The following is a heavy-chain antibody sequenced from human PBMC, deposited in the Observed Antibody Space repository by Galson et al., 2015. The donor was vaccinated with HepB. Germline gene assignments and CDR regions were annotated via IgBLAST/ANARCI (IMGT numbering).Heavy chain of an antibody. CDR2: ISYDGSNK. D-gene: IGHD3-3*01. V-gene: IGHV3-30-3*01. CDR1: GFTFSSYA. Sequence: SLRLSCAASGFTFSSYAMHWVRQAPGKGLEWVAVISYDGSNKYYADSVKGRFTISRDNSKNTLYLQMNSLRAEDTAVYYCARDGGLYYDFWSGYYPYYWGQGTLVTVSS. J-gene: IGHJ4*02. CDR3: ARDGGLYYDFWSGYYPYY.